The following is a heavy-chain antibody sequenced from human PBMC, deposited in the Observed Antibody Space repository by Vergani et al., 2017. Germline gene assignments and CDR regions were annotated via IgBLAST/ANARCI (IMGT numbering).Heavy chain of an antibody. CDR2: INPSGGST. D-gene: IGHD3-22*01. Sequence: QVQLVQSGAEVKKPGASVKVSCKASGYTFTSYYMHWVRQAPGQGLEWMGIINPSGGSTSYAKKFQGRVTMTRDTPTSTVYMELGSLRSEDTAVYYCARSSGYYSYYFDIWGQGSLVTVSS. CDR3: ARSSGYYSYYFDI. J-gene: IGHJ4*02. CDR1: GYTFTSYY. V-gene: IGHV1-46*01.